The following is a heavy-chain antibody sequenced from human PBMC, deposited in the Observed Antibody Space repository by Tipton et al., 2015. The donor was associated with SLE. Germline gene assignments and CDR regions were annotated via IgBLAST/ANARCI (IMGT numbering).Heavy chain of an antibody. CDR3: ARRRWLQLDWYFDL. CDR1: GGTFRNLA. Sequence: QSGAEVKKPGSSVKVSCKASGGTFRNLAINWVRQAPGQGLEWMGEIMPIFGTPNSAQKFQGRVTITADEATSTAYMELSSLRPEDTAVYYCARRRWLQLDWYFDLWGRGTLVTVSS. V-gene: IGHV1-69*01. J-gene: IGHJ2*01. CDR2: IMPIFGTP. D-gene: IGHD5-24*01.